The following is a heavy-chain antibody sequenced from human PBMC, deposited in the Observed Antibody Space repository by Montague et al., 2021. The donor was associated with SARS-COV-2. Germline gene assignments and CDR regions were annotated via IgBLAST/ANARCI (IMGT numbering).Heavy chain of an antibody. D-gene: IGHD6-13*01. CDR1: GGSISSSSYY. J-gene: IGHJ6*02. CDR2: IYYSGST. Sequence: SETLSLTCTVSGGSISSSSYYWGWIRQPPGKGLEWIGSIYYSGSTYYNPSLKSRVTISVVTSKNQFPLKLSSVTAADTAVYYCARVGRQQLVRLSGMDVWGQGTTVTVSS. CDR3: ARVGRQQLVRLSGMDV. V-gene: IGHV4-39*06.